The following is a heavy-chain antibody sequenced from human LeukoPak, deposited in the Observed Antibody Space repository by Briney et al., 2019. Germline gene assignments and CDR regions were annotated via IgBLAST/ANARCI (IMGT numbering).Heavy chain of an antibody. V-gene: IGHV4-30-4*07. D-gene: IGHD6-19*01. CDR3: ARGQARLAWFDP. CDR2: IYYSGST. Sequence: SETLSLTCAVSGGSISSGGYSWSWIRQPPGKGLEWIGYIYYSGSTYYNPSLKSRVTISVDTSKNQFSLRLTSVIAADTAVYYCARGQARLAWFDPWGQGTLVTVSS. CDR1: GGSISSGGYS. J-gene: IGHJ5*02.